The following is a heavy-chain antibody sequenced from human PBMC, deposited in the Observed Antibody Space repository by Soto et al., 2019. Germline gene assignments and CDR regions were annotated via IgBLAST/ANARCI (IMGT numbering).Heavy chain of an antibody. D-gene: IGHD3-3*01. CDR2: ISGSGGST. CDR3: AKDTRLRFLEWLPDRASPYYMDV. Sequence: SGGSLRLSCAASGFTFSSYAMSWVRQAPGKGLEWVSAISGSGGSTYYADSVKGRFTISRDNSKNTLYLQMNSLRAEDTAVYYCAKDTRLRFLEWLPDRASPYYMDVWGKGTTVTVSS. CDR1: GFTFSSYA. V-gene: IGHV3-23*01. J-gene: IGHJ6*03.